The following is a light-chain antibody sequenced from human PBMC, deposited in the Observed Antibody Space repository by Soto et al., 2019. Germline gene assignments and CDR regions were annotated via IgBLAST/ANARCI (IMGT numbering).Light chain of an antibody. Sequence: IVLTQSTGTLSLSPGERATLSCRASQSLNSSYLAWYQQKPGQAPRLLIYDASSRATGIPDRFSGSGSGTEFTLTISSLQSEDSAIYYCQQYKSWPPITFGQGTLLEIK. CDR1: QSLNSSY. V-gene: IGKV3-20*01. J-gene: IGKJ5*01. CDR2: DAS. CDR3: QQYKSWPPIT.